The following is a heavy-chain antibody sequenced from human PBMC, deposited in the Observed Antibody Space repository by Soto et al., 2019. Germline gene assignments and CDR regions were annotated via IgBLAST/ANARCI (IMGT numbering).Heavy chain of an antibody. CDR1: GFTFSSYA. CDR3: ARARKSIAAAEWEPLGMDV. D-gene: IGHD6-13*01. V-gene: IGHV3-30-3*01. Sequence: GSLRLSCAASGFTFSSYAMHWVRQAPGKGLEWVAVISYDGSNKYYADSVKGRFTISRDNSKNTLYLQMNSLRAEDTAVYYCARARKSIAAAEWEPLGMDVWGQGTTVTVSS. J-gene: IGHJ6*02. CDR2: ISYDGSNK.